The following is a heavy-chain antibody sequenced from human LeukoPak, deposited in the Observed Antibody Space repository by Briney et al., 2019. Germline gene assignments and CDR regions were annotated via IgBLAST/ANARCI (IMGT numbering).Heavy chain of an antibody. CDR2: ISSSSSYI. CDR1: GFTFSSYS. V-gene: IGHV3-21*04. J-gene: IGHJ4*02. D-gene: IGHD1-26*01. CDR3: ARALRIYYYFDY. Sequence: GGSLRLSCAASGFTFSSYSMNWVRQAPGKGLEWVSSISSSSSYIYYADSVKGRFTISRDNAKNSLYLQMNSLRAEDTAVYYCARALRIYYYFDYWGQGTLVTVSS.